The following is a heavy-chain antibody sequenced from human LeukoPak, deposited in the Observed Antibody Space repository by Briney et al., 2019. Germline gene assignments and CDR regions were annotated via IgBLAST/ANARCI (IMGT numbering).Heavy chain of an antibody. D-gene: IGHD4-17*01. Sequence: ASVKVSCKASGYTFTGYYMHWVRQAPGQGLEWMGRINPNSGGTNYAQKFQERVTVTRDMSTSTVYMGVSSLRSEDTAVYYCAATPSLTPGSTYFGMDVWGRGTTVTVSS. CDR2: INPNSGGT. CDR1: GYTFTGYY. J-gene: IGHJ6*02. CDR3: AATPSLTPGSTYFGMDV. V-gene: IGHV1-2*06.